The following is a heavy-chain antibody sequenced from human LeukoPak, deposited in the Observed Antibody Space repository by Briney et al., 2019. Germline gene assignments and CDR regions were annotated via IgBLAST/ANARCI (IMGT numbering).Heavy chain of an antibody. V-gene: IGHV3-7*01. CDR3: AREVGSSWYLAQNWLDP. Sequence: GGSLRLSCAASGFTFSSYWMSWVRQAPGKGLEWVANIKQDGSEKYYVDSVKGRFTISRDNAKNSLYLQMNSLRAEDTAVYYCAREVGSSWYLAQNWLDPWGQGTLVTVSS. CDR1: GFTFSSYW. CDR2: IKQDGSEK. D-gene: IGHD6-13*01. J-gene: IGHJ5*02.